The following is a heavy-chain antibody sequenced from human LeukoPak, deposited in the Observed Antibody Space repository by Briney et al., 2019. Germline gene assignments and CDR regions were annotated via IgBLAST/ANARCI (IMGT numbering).Heavy chain of an antibody. D-gene: IGHD3-22*01. V-gene: IGHV4-59*08. Sequence: SETLSLTCTVSGGSISSYYWSWIRQPPGKGLEWIGYIYYSGSTNYNPSLKSRVTISVDTSKNQFSLKLSSVTAADTAVYYCARHLYYYDSSGYYKWGQGTLVTVSS. CDR1: GGSISSYY. CDR3: ARHLYYYDSSGYYK. J-gene: IGHJ4*02. CDR2: IYYSGST.